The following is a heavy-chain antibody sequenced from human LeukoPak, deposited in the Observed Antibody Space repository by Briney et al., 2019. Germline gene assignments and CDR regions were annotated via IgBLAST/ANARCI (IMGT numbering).Heavy chain of an antibody. CDR1: VGSISSGDYY. Sequence: SQTLSLTCTFSVGSISSGDYYWSWIRQPPGKGLEWIGYIYYSGSTYYNPSLKSRVTISVDTSKNQFSLKLSSVTAADTAVYYCARVSGTVVPAAKDDYWGQGTLVTVSS. D-gene: IGHD2-2*01. J-gene: IGHJ4*02. CDR3: ARVSGTVVPAAKDDY. CDR2: IYYSGST. V-gene: IGHV4-30-4*01.